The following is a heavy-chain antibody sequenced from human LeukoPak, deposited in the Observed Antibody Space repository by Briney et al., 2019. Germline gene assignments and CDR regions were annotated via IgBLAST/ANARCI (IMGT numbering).Heavy chain of an antibody. CDR1: GFTFSSYA. CDR3: AKGKWFGELSDY. CDR2: ISGSGGST. Sequence: GGSLRLSRAASGFTFSSYAMSRVRQAPGKGLEWVSAISGSGGSTYYADSVKGRFTISRDNSKNTLYLQMNSLRAEDTAVYYCAKGKWFGELSDYWGQGTLVTVSS. J-gene: IGHJ4*02. D-gene: IGHD3-10*01. V-gene: IGHV3-23*01.